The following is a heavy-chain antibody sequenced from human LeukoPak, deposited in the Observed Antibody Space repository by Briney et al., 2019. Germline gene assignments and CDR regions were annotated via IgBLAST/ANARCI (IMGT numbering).Heavy chain of an antibody. J-gene: IGHJ5*02. CDR2: INHSGST. V-gene: IGHV4-34*01. CDR3: ARVRRSSSWYDWFDP. CDR1: GGSSSGYY. D-gene: IGHD6-13*01. Sequence: SETLSLTCALSGGSSSGYYWSWIRHPPGKGLEWIGEINHSGSTNYNPSLKSRVTISVDTSKNQFSLKLSSVTAADTAVYYCARVRRSSSWYDWFDPWGQGTLVTVSS.